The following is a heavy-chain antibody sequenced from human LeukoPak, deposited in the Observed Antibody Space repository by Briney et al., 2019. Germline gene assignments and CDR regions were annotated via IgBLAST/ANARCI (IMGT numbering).Heavy chain of an antibody. Sequence: GGSLRLSCAASGFTFSSYSMTWVRQAPGKGLEWVSYISSSSSTIYYADSVKGRFTISRDNAKNSLYLQMNSLRAEDTAVYYCARDEPAYYYDSSGHSDAFDIWGQGTMVTVSS. D-gene: IGHD3-22*01. CDR1: GFTFSSYS. CDR3: ARDEPAYYYDSSGHSDAFDI. V-gene: IGHV3-48*01. J-gene: IGHJ3*02. CDR2: ISSSSSTI.